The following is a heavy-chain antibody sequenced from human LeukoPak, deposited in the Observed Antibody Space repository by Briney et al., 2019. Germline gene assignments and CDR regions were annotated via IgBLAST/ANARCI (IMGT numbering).Heavy chain of an antibody. Sequence: GASVKVSCETSGYDFTGFYMHWVRQAPGQGLEWMGYVNPRSGDTNYAQKFQGRVRMTTDTSIGTASMELSWLRSGDTAVYYCARDGKSNWYWGQGTLVTVSS. CDR1: GYDFTGFY. V-gene: IGHV1-2*02. CDR3: ARDGKSNWY. J-gene: IGHJ4*02. D-gene: IGHD1-1*01. CDR2: VNPRSGDT.